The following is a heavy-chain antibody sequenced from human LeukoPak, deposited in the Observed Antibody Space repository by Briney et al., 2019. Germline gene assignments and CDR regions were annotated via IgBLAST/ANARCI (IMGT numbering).Heavy chain of an antibody. CDR3: AKDSIAPSPFYGMDV. CDR2: ISGRGGST. D-gene: IGHD6-6*01. V-gene: IGHV3-23*01. Sequence: PGGSLRLSFAASGFTFSSYAMSWVRQAPGKGLEGFSAISGRGGSTYSADSVKGRFTISRDNSKNTLYLQMNSLRAEDTAVYYCAKDSIAPSPFYGMDVWGKGTTVTVSS. CDR1: GFTFSSYA. J-gene: IGHJ6*04.